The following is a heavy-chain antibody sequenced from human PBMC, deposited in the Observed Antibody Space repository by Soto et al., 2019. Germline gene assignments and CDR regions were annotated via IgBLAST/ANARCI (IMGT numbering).Heavy chain of an antibody. CDR1: GGSITSNAYY. CDR2: VFNTGTT. Sequence: SETLSLTCTVSGGSITSNAYYWGWVRQPPGKGLEWIGNVFNTGTTFPTGTIDSNPSLEGRVTISVDRSKNQFSLKLSSVTAADTAVYYCARRYGSCFDYWGQGTLVTVSS. J-gene: IGHJ4*02. V-gene: IGHV4-39*07. CDR3: ARRYGSCFDY. D-gene: IGHD1-26*01.